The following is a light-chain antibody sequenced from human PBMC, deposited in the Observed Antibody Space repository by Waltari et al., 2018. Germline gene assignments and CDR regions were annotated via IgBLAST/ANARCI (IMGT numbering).Light chain of an antibody. V-gene: IGLV2-14*01. CDR2: DVS. CDR1: SSDVGYNY. CDR3: SSYITSSTL. J-gene: IGLJ2*01. Sequence: QSALTQPASVSASPGQSITISCTGTSSDVGYNYVSWYQQFPGKAPKLVIYDVSHRPSGVSNRFSGSKSGNTASLTISGLQAEDEADYLCSSYITSSTLFGGGTKLTVL.